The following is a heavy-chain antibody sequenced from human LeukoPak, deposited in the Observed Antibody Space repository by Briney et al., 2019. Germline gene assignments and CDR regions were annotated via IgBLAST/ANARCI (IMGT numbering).Heavy chain of an antibody. D-gene: IGHD3-3*01. J-gene: IGHJ4*02. CDR3: ARGGDDFWSGYSYFDY. CDR1: GGSISSGSYY. V-gene: IGHV4-61*02. Sequence: PLETLSLTCTVSGGSISSGSYYWSWIRQPAGKGLEWIGRIYTSGSTNYNPSLKSRVTISVDTSKNQFSLKLSSVTAADTAVYYCARGGDDFWSGYSYFDYWGQGTLVTVSS. CDR2: IYTSGST.